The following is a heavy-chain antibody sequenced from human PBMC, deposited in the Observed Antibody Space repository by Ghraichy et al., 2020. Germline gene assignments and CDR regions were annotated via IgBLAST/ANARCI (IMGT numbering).Heavy chain of an antibody. CDR1: GFTVSSNY. V-gene: IGHV3-53*01. Sequence: GESLNISCAASGFTVSSNYMSWVRQAPGKGLEWVSVIYSGGSTYYADSVKGRFTISRDNSKNTLYLQMNSLRAEDTAVYYCARAYSYGHIDYWGQGTLFTVSS. J-gene: IGHJ4*02. D-gene: IGHD5-18*01. CDR3: ARAYSYGHIDY. CDR2: IYSGGST.